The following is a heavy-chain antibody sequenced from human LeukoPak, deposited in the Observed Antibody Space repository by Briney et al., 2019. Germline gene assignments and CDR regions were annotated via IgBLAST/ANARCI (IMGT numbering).Heavy chain of an antibody. CDR3: ALSSSWYGAWFDP. D-gene: IGHD6-13*01. CDR2: IYHSGST. J-gene: IGHJ5*02. CDR1: GYSISSGYY. Sequence: SETLSLTCTVSGYSISSGYYWGWIRQPPGKGLEWIGSIYHSGSTYYNPSLKSRVTISVDTSKNQFSLKLSSVTAADTAVYYCALSSSWYGAWFDPWGQGTLVTVSS. V-gene: IGHV4-38-2*02.